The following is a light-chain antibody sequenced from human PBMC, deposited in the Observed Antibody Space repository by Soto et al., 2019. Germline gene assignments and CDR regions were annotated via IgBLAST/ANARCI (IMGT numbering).Light chain of an antibody. J-gene: IGLJ3*02. CDR2: EVS. CDR3: SSYTGRSTPV. Sequence: QSVLTQPASVSGSPGQSITISCTGTSSDVGGYNYVSWYQHHPGKAPKLMIYEVSNRPSGVSNRFSGSKSGNTASLTISGLQAEDEADYYCSSYTGRSTPVFGGGTKVTVL. V-gene: IGLV2-14*01. CDR1: SSDVGGYNY.